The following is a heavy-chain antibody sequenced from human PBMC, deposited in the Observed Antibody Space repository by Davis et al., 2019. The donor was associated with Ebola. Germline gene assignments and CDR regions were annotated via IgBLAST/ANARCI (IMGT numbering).Heavy chain of an antibody. J-gene: IGHJ3*02. CDR1: GGSISSHNW. V-gene: IGHV4-4*02. CDR2: IYDSGST. CDR3: ARLRSPRDDAFDI. Sequence: MPSETLSLTCTVSGGSISSHNWWSWVRQSPGKGLEWIGEIYDSGSTNYNPSLKTRVTISVDTSKNQFSLTLTSVTAADTAVYFCARLRSPRDDAFDIWGQGTLVTVSS. D-gene: IGHD1-14*01.